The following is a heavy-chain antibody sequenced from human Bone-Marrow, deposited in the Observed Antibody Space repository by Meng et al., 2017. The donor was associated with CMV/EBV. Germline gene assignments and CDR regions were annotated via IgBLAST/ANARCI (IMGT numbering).Heavy chain of an antibody. V-gene: IGHV3-30-3*01. J-gene: IGHJ6*02. Sequence: GGSLRLSCAASGFTFSSYAMHWVRQAPGKGLEWVAVISYDGSNKYYADSVKGRFTISRDNSKNTLYLQMNSLRAEDTAVYYCARDSQIVVVPAANVAADYYGMDVWGQGTTVTVSS. CDR3: ARDSQIVVVPAANVAADYYGMDV. CDR1: GFTFSSYA. D-gene: IGHD2-2*01. CDR2: ISYDGSNK.